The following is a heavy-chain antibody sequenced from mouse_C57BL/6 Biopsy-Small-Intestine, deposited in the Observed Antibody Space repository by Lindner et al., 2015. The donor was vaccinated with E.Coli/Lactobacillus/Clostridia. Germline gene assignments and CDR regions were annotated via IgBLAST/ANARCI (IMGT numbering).Heavy chain of an antibody. J-gene: IGHJ4*01. CDR3: ARGSNYLYYYAMDY. CDR1: GYSFTGYN. Sequence: VQLQESGTELVKPGASVKISCKASGYSFTGYNMNWVKQSHGKSLEWIGNINPYYGSTSYNQKFKGKATLTVDKSSSTAYMQLNSLTSEDSAVYYCARGSNYLYYYAMDYWGSRNLSHRLL. D-gene: IGHD2-5*01. CDR2: INPYYGST. V-gene: IGHV1-39*01.